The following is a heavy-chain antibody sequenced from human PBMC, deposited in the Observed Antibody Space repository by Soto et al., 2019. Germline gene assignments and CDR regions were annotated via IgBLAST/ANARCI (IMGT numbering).Heavy chain of an antibody. V-gene: IGHV2-5*02. CDR1: GFSLSTSGVG. CDR2: IYWDDDK. D-gene: IGHD2-2*01. Sequence: QITLKESGPTLVKPTQTLTLTCTFSGFSLSTSGVGVGWIRQPPGKALEWLALIYWDDDKRYSPSLKSRLTITKDNSKKPLVHTITNMDPVDTATYYCPHSQVPPKNRYCISTSCHPWFDPWGQGTLVTVSS. J-gene: IGHJ5*02. CDR3: PHSQVPPKNRYCISTSCHPWFDP.